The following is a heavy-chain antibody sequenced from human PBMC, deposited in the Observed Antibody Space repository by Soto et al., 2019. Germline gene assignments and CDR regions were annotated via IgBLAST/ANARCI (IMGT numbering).Heavy chain of an antibody. CDR1: GFTFSSYA. V-gene: IGHV3-23*01. CDR3: AKAVRGIAAPWFDP. J-gene: IGHJ5*02. D-gene: IGHD6-6*01. CDR2: ISGSGGST. Sequence: PVGSLRLSCAASGFTFSSYAMSWVRQAPGKGLEWVSAISGSGGSTYYADSVKGRFTISRDNSKNTLYLQMNSLGAEDTAVYYCAKAVRGIAAPWFDPWGQGTLVTVSS.